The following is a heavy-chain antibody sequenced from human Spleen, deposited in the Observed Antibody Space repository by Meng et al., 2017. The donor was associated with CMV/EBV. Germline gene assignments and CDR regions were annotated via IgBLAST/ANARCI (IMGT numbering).Heavy chain of an antibody. CDR2: IHHSGTT. J-gene: IGHJ5*02. V-gene: IGHV4-38-2*02. D-gene: IGHD3-22*01. Sequence: SETLSLTCSVSGYSISTIYYWGWIRQPPGKGLQWIGSIHHSGTTHYNPSLKSRVTISIDTSKNHFSLNLSSVTAADAAIYYCARDLGHFDTSGYYYGRWFDPWGQGTLVTVSS. CDR1: GYSISTIYY. CDR3: ARDLGHFDTSGYYYGRWFDP.